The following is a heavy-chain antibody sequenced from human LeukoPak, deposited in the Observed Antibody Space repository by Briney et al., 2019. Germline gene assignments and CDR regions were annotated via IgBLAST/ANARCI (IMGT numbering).Heavy chain of an antibody. CDR1: GGSISSYY. V-gene: IGHV4-59*01. J-gene: IGHJ4*02. CDR2: IYYSGST. CDR3: ASYHDSSGYYPFDY. Sequence: SETLSLTCTVSGGSISSYYWSWIRQPPGKGLEGIGYIYYSGSTNYNPSLKSRVTISVDTSKPQFSLELSSVTAADTAVYYCASYHDSSGYYPFDYWGQGTLVTVSS. D-gene: IGHD3-22*01.